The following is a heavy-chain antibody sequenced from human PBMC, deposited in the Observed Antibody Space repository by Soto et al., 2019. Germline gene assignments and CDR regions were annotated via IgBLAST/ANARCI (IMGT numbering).Heavy chain of an antibody. J-gene: IGHJ4*02. D-gene: IGHD6-13*01. CDR1: GGTFSSYA. CDR2: IIPIFGKT. V-gene: IGHV1-69*05. CDR3: ARGSSIAAAGGSRDFDY. Sequence: SVKVSCKASGGTFSSYAISWVRQAPGQGLEWMGWIIPIFGKTNCAQKYQGRVTITTDESTSTAYMELRSLRSDDTAVYYCARGSSIAAAGGSRDFDYWGQGTLVTVSS.